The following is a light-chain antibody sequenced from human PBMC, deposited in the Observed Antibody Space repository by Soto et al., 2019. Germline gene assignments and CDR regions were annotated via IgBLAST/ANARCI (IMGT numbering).Light chain of an antibody. J-gene: IGLJ1*01. V-gene: IGLV2-11*01. Sequence: QSVLAQPLSVSGSPGQSVTISCSGTSSDIGTYKYVSWYQQHKGKAPKLLIYSVTKRPSGVPDRFSGSRSGNTASLAISGLQAEDEADYYCCYFAGNDRIYGSGKKVTV. CDR1: SSDIGTYKY. CDR3: CYFAGNDRI. CDR2: SVT.